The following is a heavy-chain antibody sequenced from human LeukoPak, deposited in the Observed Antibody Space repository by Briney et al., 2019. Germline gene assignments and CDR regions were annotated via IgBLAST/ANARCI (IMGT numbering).Heavy chain of an antibody. J-gene: IGHJ6*03. V-gene: IGHV1-18*01. Sequence: SVKVSCKASGYTFTSYGISWVRQAPGQGLEWMAWISAYNGNTNYGKKLQGRVTMTTDTSTSTAYMELRSLRSDDTAVYYCARDRYDFWSGQGNYYMDVWGKGTTVTVSS. CDR2: ISAYNGNT. CDR3: ARDRYDFWSGQGNYYMDV. D-gene: IGHD3-3*01. CDR1: GYTFTSYG.